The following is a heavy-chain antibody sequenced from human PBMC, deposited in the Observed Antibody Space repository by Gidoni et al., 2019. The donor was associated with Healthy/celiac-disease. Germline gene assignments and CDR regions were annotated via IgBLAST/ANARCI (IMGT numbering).Heavy chain of an antibody. CDR3: ARLPMDTGGAFDI. J-gene: IGHJ3*02. CDR2: IYYSGST. V-gene: IGHV4-61*01. CDR1: GGSVSSGSYY. D-gene: IGHD5-18*01. Sequence: QVQLQESGPGLVKPSETLSLTCTVSGGSVSSGSYYWSWIRQPPGKGLEWIGYIYYSGSTNYNPSLKSRVTISVDTSKNQFSLKLSSVTAADTAVYYCARLPMDTGGAFDIWGQGTMVTVSS.